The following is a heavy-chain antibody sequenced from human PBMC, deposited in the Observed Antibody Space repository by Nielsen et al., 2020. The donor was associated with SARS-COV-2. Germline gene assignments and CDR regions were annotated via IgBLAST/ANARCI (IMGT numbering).Heavy chain of an antibody. D-gene: IGHD6-13*01. V-gene: IGHV4-39*07. Sequence: SETLSLTCTVSGGSISSGGYYWSWIRQPPGKGLEWIGEINHSGSTNYNPSLKSRVTISVDTSKNQFSLKLSSVTAADTAVYYCAIEAFIAATTTWGQGTLVTVSS. CDR3: AIEAFIAATTT. CDR1: GGSISSGGYY. J-gene: IGHJ4*02. CDR2: INHSGST.